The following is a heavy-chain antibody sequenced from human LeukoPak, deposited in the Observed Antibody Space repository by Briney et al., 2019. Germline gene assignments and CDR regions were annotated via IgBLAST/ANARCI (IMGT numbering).Heavy chain of an antibody. CDR3: ARGQWFRAF. CDR2: IHYSGSA. Sequence: SETLSLTCTVSGGSISGYYWTWIRQPPGKGLEWIGEIHYSGSATYSPSLKSRVTISVDTSKNQFSLKMNSVTAADTAVCYCARGQWFRAFWSRGTPVTVSS. V-gene: IGHV4-59*12. CDR1: GGSISGYY. D-gene: IGHD3-10*01. J-gene: IGHJ4*02.